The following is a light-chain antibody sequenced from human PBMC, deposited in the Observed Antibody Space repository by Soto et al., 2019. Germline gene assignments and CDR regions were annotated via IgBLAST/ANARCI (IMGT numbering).Light chain of an antibody. CDR3: CSYAGSSTFLYV. J-gene: IGLJ1*01. V-gene: IGLV2-23*02. Sequence: QCALTQPASVSGSPVQSITISCTGTSSDVGSYNLVSWYQQHPGKAPKLMIYEVSKRPSGVSNRFSGSKSGNTASLTISGLQAEDEADYYCCSYAGSSTFLYVFGTGTKVT. CDR1: SSDVGSYNL. CDR2: EVS.